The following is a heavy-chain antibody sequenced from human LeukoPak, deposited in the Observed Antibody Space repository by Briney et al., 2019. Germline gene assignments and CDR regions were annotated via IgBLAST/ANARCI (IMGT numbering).Heavy chain of an antibody. CDR2: SWNSGSI. CDR3: AGTGCYNYGMDV. Sequence: SWNSGSIGYADSVKGRFTISRDNAKNSLYLQMNSLRAEDTALYYCAGTGCYNYGMDVWGQGTTVTVSS. D-gene: IGHD6-13*01. J-gene: IGHJ6*02. V-gene: IGHV3-9*01.